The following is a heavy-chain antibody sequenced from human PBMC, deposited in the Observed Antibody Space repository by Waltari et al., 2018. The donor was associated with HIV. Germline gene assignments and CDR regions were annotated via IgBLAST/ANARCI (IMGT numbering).Heavy chain of an antibody. V-gene: IGHV3-30*01. CDR3: AREGIVAAPFDF. CDR1: VIIVGEFA. Sequence: QVQLVVSGGGLGQAGGYLRLSCAAYVIIVGEFAIHWVRQAPGKGLEWVAVISRDGSSKYYADSVQGRFTISRDNSKNSLHLHMNSLRPKDTAVYYCAREGIVAAPFDFWGLGTLVTVSS. J-gene: IGHJ4*02. CDR2: ISRDGSSK. D-gene: IGHD2-15*01.